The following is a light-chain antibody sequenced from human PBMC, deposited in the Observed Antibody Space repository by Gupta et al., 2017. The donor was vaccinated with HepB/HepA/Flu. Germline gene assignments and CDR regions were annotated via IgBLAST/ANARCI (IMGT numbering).Light chain of an antibody. CDR2: WAS. J-gene: IGKJ5*01. CDR3: QQYDDTPIT. V-gene: IGKV4-1*01. CDR1: QNVLYSNIKDY. Sequence: VMTTSSDSLASSLGGGAAINCKSSQNVLYSNIKDYLAWYQQKPGHPPKLLISWASTRESGVPDRFSGSGSGTDFTLTISSLQAEDVAVYYCQQYDDTPITFGQGTRLEIK.